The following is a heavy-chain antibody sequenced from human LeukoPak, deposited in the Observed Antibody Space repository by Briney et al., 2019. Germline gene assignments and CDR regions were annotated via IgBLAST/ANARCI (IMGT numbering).Heavy chain of an antibody. D-gene: IGHD6-19*01. CDR2: INHSGST. CDR3: ARGVISYSSGWFKDY. Sequence: SETLSLTCAVYGGSFSGYYWSWIRQPPGKGLEWIGEINHSGSTNYNPSLKSRVTISVDTSKNQFPLKLSSVTAADTAVYYCARGVISYSSGWFKDYWGQGTLVTVSS. J-gene: IGHJ4*02. CDR1: GGSFSGYY. V-gene: IGHV4-34*01.